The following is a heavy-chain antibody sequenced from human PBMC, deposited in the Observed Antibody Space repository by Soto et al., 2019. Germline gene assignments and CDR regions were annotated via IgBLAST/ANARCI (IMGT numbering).Heavy chain of an antibody. V-gene: IGHV1-69*13. CDR3: ARGRTRDYDFWSGYYPEYYYYYYMDV. Sequence: SVKVSCKASGGTFSSYAISWVRQAPGQGLEWMGGIIPIFGTANYAQKFQGRVTITADESTSTAYMELSSLRSEDTAVYYCARGRTRDYDFWSGYYPEYYYYYYMDVWGKGTTVTVSS. D-gene: IGHD3-3*01. J-gene: IGHJ6*03. CDR1: GGTFSSYA. CDR2: IIPIFGTA.